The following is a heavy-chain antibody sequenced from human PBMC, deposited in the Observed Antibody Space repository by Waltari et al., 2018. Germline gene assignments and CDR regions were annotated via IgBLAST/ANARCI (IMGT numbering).Heavy chain of an antibody. CDR2: VLWNSVTL. Sequence: EVHLVESGGGLVQPGRSLRLSCAASGFEFADYAMHWVRQPPGKGLEWVSGVLWNSVTLGYADSVKGRFAISRDTAKNALYLEMNSLRVDDTAFYYCVKDMTTVTTSFDSWGPGTLVIVSS. V-gene: IGHV3-9*01. J-gene: IGHJ4*02. D-gene: IGHD4-17*01. CDR3: VKDMTTVTTSFDS. CDR1: GFEFADYA.